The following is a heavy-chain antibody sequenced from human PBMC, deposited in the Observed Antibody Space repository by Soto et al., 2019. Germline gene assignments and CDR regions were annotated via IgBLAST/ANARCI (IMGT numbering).Heavy chain of an antibody. V-gene: IGHV1-3*01. CDR2: INAGNSKT. CDR3: ARDPSYYGMDV. Sequence: ASVKVSCKASGYTFSGHAIHWLRQAPGQRPEWLGWINAGNSKTYYSEKFEGRVTFTRDTSASTAYMELSSLRSEDTAVYYCARDPSYYGMDVWGQGTTVTVSS. CDR1: GYTFSGHA. J-gene: IGHJ6*02.